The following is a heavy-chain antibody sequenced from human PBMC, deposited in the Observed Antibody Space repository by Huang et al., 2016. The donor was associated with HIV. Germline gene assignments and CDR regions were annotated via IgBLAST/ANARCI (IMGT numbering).Heavy chain of an antibody. CDR3: ARHERWAMVRGVPQWGFDY. CDR2: IYYSGRT. CDR1: VGSLSSSSYY. V-gene: IGHV4-39*01. Sequence: QLQLQESGPGLVKPSETLSLPCPVSVGSLSSSSYYWGWIRQPPGKGLEGIGSIYYSGRTYYNPSLKGRVTISVDTSKNQFSLKLSSVTAADTAVYYCARHERWAMVRGVPQWGFDYWGQGNLVTVSS. D-gene: IGHD3-10*01. J-gene: IGHJ4*02.